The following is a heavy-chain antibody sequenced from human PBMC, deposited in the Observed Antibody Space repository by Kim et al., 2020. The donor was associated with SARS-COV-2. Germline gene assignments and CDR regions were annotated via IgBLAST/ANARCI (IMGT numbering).Heavy chain of an antibody. CDR1: GFTFSSYS. D-gene: IGHD3-10*01. V-gene: IGHV3-21*01. CDR2: ISSSSSYI. Sequence: GGSLRLSCAASGFTFSSYSMNWVRQAPGKGLEWVSSISSSSSYIYYADSVKGRFTISRDNAKNSLYLQMNSLRAEDTAVYYCARVVVLWFGEFMGNWFDPWGQGTLVTVSS. CDR3: ARVVVLWFGEFMGNWFDP. J-gene: IGHJ5*02.